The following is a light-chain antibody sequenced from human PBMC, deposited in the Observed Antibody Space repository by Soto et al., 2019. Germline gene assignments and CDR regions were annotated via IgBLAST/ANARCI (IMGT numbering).Light chain of an antibody. V-gene: IGLV2-14*01. Sequence: QSALTQPASVSGSPGQSITISCTGTSSDVGGYKYVSWYQQHPGKAPKLMIYEVSNRPSGVSNRFSGSKSGNTASLTISGLRAEDEADYYCCSYVGRNTYVFGTGTKVTVL. CDR2: EVS. J-gene: IGLJ1*01. CDR1: SSDVGGYKY. CDR3: CSYVGRNTYV.